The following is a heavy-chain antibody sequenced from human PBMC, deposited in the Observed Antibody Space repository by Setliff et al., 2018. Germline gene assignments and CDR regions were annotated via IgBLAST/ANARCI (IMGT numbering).Heavy chain of an antibody. V-gene: IGHV1-2*02. CDR1: ANTFIAYY. Sequence: ASVKVSCKASANTFIAYYIHWVRQAPGQGLEWMGWINPNSAGTNYAQKFQGRVTMAWDASITTAYLDLSRLASDDTASYYCAGVDVLTASPFWGLGTRVTVSS. CDR3: AGVDVLTASPF. D-gene: IGHD3-9*01. J-gene: IGHJ4*02. CDR2: INPNSAGT.